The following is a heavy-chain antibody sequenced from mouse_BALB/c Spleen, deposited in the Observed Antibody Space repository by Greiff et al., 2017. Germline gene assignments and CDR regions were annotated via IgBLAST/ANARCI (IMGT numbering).Heavy chain of an antibody. CDR2: ISYSGST. CDR1: GDSITSGY. V-gene: IGHV3-8*02. CDR3: ARSTIITSWFAY. Sequence: EVHLVESGPSLVKPSQTLSLTCSVTGDSITSGYWNWIRKFPGNKLEYMGYISYSGSTYYNPSLKSRISITRDTSKNQYYLQLNSVTTEDTATYYCARSTIITSWFAYWGQGTLVTVSA. J-gene: IGHJ3*01. D-gene: IGHD2-12*01.